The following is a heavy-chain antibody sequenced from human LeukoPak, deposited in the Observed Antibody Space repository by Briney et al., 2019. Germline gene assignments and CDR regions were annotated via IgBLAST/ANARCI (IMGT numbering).Heavy chain of an antibody. D-gene: IGHD5-18*01. CDR1: GFTVSSSY. CDR2: IYCDGST. Sequence: PGGSLRLSCAASGFTVSSSYMSWVRQAPGKGLEWVSVIYCDGSTYYADSVKGRFTISRDNSKNMVYLQMNSLRAEDTAVYYCARDPNPALVCKWGQGTLVTVSS. CDR3: ARDPNPALVCK. J-gene: IGHJ4*02. V-gene: IGHV3-53*01.